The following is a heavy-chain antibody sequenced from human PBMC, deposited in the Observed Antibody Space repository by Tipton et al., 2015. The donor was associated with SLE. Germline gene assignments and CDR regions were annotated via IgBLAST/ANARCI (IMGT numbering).Heavy chain of an antibody. CDR1: GGSISSGSYY. J-gene: IGHJ4*02. CDR2: LYYSGST. V-gene: IGHV4-39*07. Sequence: TLSLTCSVSGGSISSGSYYWGWIRQPPGQGLEWIGYLYYSGSTYYNPSLKSRVTMSADTSNNQFSLTLTSVTAADTAVYYCARDCSNSFQYYFDYWGQGILVTVSS. CDR3: ARDCSNSFQYYFDY. D-gene: IGHD4-11*01.